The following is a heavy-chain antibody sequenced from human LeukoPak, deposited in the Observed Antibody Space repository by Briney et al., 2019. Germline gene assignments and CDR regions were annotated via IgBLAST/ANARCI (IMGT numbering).Heavy chain of an antibody. Sequence: SETLSLTCTVSGGSISSYYWSWIRQPPVKGLEWIGYIYYSGSTNYNPSLKSRVTISVDTSKNQFSLKLSSVTAADTAVYYCARALGAVSLFDYWSQGTLVTVSS. V-gene: IGHV4-59*01. CDR1: GGSISSYY. J-gene: IGHJ4*02. CDR2: IYYSGST. CDR3: ARALGAVSLFDY. D-gene: IGHD6-19*01.